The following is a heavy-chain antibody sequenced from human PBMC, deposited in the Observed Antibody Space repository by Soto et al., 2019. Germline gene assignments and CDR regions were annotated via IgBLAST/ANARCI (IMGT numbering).Heavy chain of an antibody. Sequence: SGPTLVNPTQTLTLTCTFAGFALTTSRMCVTWVRQPPGKALEWLALIDGDDHKNYSSSLKTRLTVSKDTSKNQVVLVLTNLDPEDTGTYFCARLLRGGNSDWMQIDCWGRRTLVTVSS. CDR2: IDGDDHK. J-gene: IGHJ4*02. D-gene: IGHD3-9*01. CDR1: GFALTTSRMC. CDR3: ARLLRGGNSDWMQIDC. V-gene: IGHV2-70*19.